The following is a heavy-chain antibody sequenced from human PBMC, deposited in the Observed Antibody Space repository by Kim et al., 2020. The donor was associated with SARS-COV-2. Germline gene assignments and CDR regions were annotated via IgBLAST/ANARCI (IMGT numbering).Heavy chain of an antibody. D-gene: IGHD4-17*01. CDR1: GFTFSSYG. CDR2: IWFDGSNK. J-gene: IGHJ4*02. Sequence: GGSLRLSCAASGFTFSSYGMHWVRQAPGKGLAWVAFIWFDGSNKYYADSVKGRFTISRDNSKNTLYLQMNSLRVEDTAVYYCARSPTTVTVDYWGQGTLVTVSS. CDR3: ARSPTTVTVDY. V-gene: IGHV3-33*01.